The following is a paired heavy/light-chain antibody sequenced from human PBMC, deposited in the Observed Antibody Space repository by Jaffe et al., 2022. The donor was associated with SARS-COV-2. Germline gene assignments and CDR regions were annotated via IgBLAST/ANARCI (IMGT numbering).Heavy chain of an antibody. J-gene: IGHJ3*02. CDR3: ARGPLASGGYYNALDI. CDR1: GGSVSNYY. D-gene: IGHD1-26*01. CDR2: IYYTGST. Sequence: QVQLQESGPGLVKPSETLSLTCSVSGGSVSNYYWSWVRQPPGKGLEWIGYIYYTGSTNYNPSLKSRVTISVDTSKSQFSLRLNSVTAADTAVYYCARGPLASGGYYNALDIWGQGTMVTVSS. V-gene: IGHV4-59*02.
Light chain of an antibody. CDR2: ATS. CDR1: QTISRY. Sequence: DIQMTQSPSSLSASVGDRVTITCRASQTISRYLNWYQQKPGKAPKLLIYATSSLQSGVPSRFSGSGSGTDFTLTFSSLQPEDFATYYCQQSYSIPYTFGQGTKLEIK. CDR3: QQSYSIPYT. J-gene: IGKJ2*01. V-gene: IGKV1-39*01.